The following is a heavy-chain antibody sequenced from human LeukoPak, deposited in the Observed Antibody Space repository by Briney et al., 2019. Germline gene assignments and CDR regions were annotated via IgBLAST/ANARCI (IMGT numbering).Heavy chain of an antibody. CDR1: GFTLTNYW. J-gene: IGHJ4*02. D-gene: IGHD3-3*01. V-gene: IGHV3-7*01. CDR3: ARWRRQQSEFDL. Sequence: GGSLRLSCAASGFTLTNYWISWVRQAPGKGPQWVAHINQDGSQIDHVDSVKGRFSISRGNAENSLYLQMNSLRAEDTAVYYCARWRRQQSEFDLWGQGTLVTVSS. CDR2: INQDGSQI.